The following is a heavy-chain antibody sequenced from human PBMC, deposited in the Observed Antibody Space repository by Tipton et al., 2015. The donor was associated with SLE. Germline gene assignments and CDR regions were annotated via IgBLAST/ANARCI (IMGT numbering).Heavy chain of an antibody. CDR1: GFTFDDYA. CDR2: ISWNSGSI. J-gene: IGHJ1*01. V-gene: IGHV3-9*01. D-gene: IGHD1-26*01. CDR3: ARDGVGASDAEYFQH. Sequence: SLRLSCAASGFTFDDYAMHWVRQAPGKGLEWVSGISWNSGSIGYADSVKGRFTISRDNAKNSLYLQMNSLRAEDTAVYYCARDGVGASDAEYFQHWGQGTLVTVSS.